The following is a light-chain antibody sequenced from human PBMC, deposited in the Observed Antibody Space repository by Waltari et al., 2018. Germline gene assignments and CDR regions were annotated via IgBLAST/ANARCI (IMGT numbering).Light chain of an antibody. CDR3: LMYMGSGIWV. CDR2: KIN. J-gene: IGLJ2*01. V-gene: IGLV8-61*01. Sequence: QTVVTQEPSLSVSPGGTVTLTCALSSGQISSTSSVSWYRQTPGQAPRTLIYKINSRSAGVPDRFSGSFLGNKAALTITGAQADDESDYYCLMYMGSGIWVFGGGTKVTVL. CDR1: SGQISSTSS.